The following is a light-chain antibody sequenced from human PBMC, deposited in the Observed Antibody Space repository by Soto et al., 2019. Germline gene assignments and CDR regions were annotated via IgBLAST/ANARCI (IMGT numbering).Light chain of an antibody. CDR1: QSVSSTY. V-gene: IGKV3-20*01. CDR2: GAS. CDR3: QQYASSPPLT. J-gene: IGKJ4*01. Sequence: EIVLTQYPGTLSLSPGERATLSCRAIQSVSSTYLAWYQQKPGQAPRLLIYGASSRAPGIPDRFSGSGSGTDFTLTISRLEPEDFAVYYCQQYASSPPLTFGGGTKVDIK.